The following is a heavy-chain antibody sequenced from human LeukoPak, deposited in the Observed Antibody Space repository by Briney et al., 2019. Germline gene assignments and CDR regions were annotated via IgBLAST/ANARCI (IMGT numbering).Heavy chain of an antibody. CDR3: ARGGYGGNFDHFDY. Sequence: GRSLRLSCAASGFTFSSYAMHWVRQAPGKGLEWVAVISYDGSNKYYADSVKGRFTISRDNSKNTLYLQMNSLRAEDTAVYYCARGGYGGNFDHFDYWGQGTLVTVSS. CDR2: ISYDGSNK. CDR1: GFTFSSYA. J-gene: IGHJ4*02. D-gene: IGHD4-23*01. V-gene: IGHV3-30*04.